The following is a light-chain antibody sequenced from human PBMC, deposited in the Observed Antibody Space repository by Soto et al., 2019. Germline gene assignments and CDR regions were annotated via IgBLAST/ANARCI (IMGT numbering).Light chain of an antibody. CDR3: QQYDNWPPCT. CDR1: QSVNSH. J-gene: IGKJ3*01. CDR2: GAS. V-gene: IGKV3-15*01. Sequence: ELVMTQSPATLSVSPGERATLSCRASQSVNSHLAWYQQKPGQAPRLLIHGASYRATGIPARSSGSGSGTDFTLTISSLQSEDFAVYYCQQYDNWPPCTFAPGTKVDIK.